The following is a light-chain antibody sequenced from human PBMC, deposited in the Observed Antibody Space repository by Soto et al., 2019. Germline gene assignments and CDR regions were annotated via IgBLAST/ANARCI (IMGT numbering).Light chain of an antibody. Sequence: EIVLTQSPATLSLSPGARATLSCRASQSVSSYLAWYQQKPGQAPRLLIYDASNRATGIPARFSGSGSGTDFTLTISCLEPEDFAVYYCQQRSNWPPLTFGGGTKVEIK. CDR3: QQRSNWPPLT. V-gene: IGKV3-11*01. J-gene: IGKJ4*01. CDR1: QSVSSY. CDR2: DAS.